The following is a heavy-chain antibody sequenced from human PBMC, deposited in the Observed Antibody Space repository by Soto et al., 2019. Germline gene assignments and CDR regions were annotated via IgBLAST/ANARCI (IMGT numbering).Heavy chain of an antibody. CDR3: ARGVGVPPDKDSGGRAGGPAY. V-gene: IGHV4-31*01. D-gene: IGHD6-19*01. J-gene: IGHJ4*01. CDR2: IYYSGST. Sequence: QVQLQESGPGLVKPSQTLSLTCTVSGGSISSGGYYWSWIRQHPGKGLEWIGYIYYSGSTYYNPSHXXXVTLSVYPCTXXSXLXXSSVTDAHAAVYYCARGVGVPPDKDSGGRAGGPAYGGQGTLVSVSS. CDR1: GGSISSGGYY.